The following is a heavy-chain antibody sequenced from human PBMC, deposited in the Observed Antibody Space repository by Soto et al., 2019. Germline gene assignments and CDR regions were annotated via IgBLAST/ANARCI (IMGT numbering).Heavy chain of an antibody. V-gene: IGHV3-74*01. CDR3: ALLGGIAPVQGVVRAEDGFDM. Sequence: ELQLVQSGGGLVQPGGSLRLSCAASGFTFSSYWMNWVRQVPGKGLVWVSRISTEGSSTAYGDSVRGRFTISRDNAKNTLYLQMNSLRAEDTAVYYCALLGGIAPVQGVVRAEDGFDMWGQGTMVTVSS. CDR2: ISTEGSST. J-gene: IGHJ3*02. CDR1: GFTFSSYW. D-gene: IGHD3-16*01.